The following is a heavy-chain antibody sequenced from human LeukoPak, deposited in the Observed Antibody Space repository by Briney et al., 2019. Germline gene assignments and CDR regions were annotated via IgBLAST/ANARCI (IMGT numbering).Heavy chain of an antibody. J-gene: IGHJ6*02. CDR3: ARGDIWNYYYYGMDV. Sequence: PGGSLRLSCAASGFTFSSYGMHWVRQAPGKGLEWVAVIWYDGSNKYYADSVKGRFTISRDNSKNTLYLQMNSLRAEDTAVYYCARGDIWNYYYYGMDVWGQGTTVTVSS. V-gene: IGHV3-33*01. CDR1: GFTFSSYG. CDR2: IWYDGSNK. D-gene: IGHD3-9*01.